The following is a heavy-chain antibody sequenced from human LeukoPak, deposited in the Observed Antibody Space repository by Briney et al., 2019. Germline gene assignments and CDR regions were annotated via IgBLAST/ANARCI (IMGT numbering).Heavy chain of an antibody. Sequence: PGGSLRLSCAASGFTFSSHWMSWVRQAPGKGLEWVANIKQDGSEKYYVDSVKGRFTISRDNAKNSLYLQMNSLRAEDTAVYYCARRITMVRGVEDWGQGTLVTVSS. CDR1: GFTFSSHW. V-gene: IGHV3-7*01. J-gene: IGHJ4*02. D-gene: IGHD3-10*01. CDR2: IKQDGSEK. CDR3: ARRITMVRGVED.